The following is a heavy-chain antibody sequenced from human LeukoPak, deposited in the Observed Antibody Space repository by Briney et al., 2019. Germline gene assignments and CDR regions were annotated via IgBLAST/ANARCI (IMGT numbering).Heavy chain of an antibody. Sequence: ASVKVSCKASGYTFTSYDINWVRQATGQGLEWMGWMNPNSGNTGYAQKFQGRVTITRNTSISTAYMELSSLRSEDTAVYYCARGDCSSTSCQDPDYYYYMDVCGKGTTVTVSS. D-gene: IGHD2-2*01. CDR1: GYTFTSYD. V-gene: IGHV1-8*03. CDR2: MNPNSGNT. CDR3: ARGDCSSTSCQDPDYYYYMDV. J-gene: IGHJ6*03.